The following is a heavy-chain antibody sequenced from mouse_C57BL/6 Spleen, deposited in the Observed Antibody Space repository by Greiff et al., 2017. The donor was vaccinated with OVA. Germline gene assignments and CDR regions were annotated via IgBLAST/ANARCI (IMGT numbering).Heavy chain of an antibody. D-gene: IGHD1-1*02. Sequence: VQLQQPGAELVRPGSSVKLSCKASGYTFTSYWMDWVKQRPGQGLEWIGNIYPSDSETHYNQKFKDKATLTVDKSSSTAYMQLSSLTSEDSAVYYCARLENGHLDYWGQGTTLTVSS. V-gene: IGHV1-61*01. CDR1: GYTFTSYW. CDR3: ARLENGHLDY. J-gene: IGHJ2*01. CDR2: IYPSDSET.